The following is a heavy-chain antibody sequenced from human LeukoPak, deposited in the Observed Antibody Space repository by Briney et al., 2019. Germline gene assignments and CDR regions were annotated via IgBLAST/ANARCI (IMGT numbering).Heavy chain of an antibody. CDR1: GFTFSDYY. D-gene: IGHD3-22*01. CDR2: ISGSGAST. CDR3: AKWSTYYYESSGYYHFDY. V-gene: IGHV3-23*01. Sequence: GGSLRLSCAASGFTFSDYYMSWIRQAPGRGLEWVSAISGSGASTYYADSVKGRFTISRDNSKNTLYLQMNSLRAEDTAVYYCAKWSTYYYESSGYYHFDYWGQGTLVTVSS. J-gene: IGHJ4*02.